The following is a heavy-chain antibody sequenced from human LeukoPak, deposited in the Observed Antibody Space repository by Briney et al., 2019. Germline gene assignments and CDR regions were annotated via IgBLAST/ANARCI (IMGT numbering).Heavy chain of an antibody. J-gene: IGHJ4*02. D-gene: IGHD5-18*01. CDR2: IYTSGST. V-gene: IGHV4-61*02. Sequence: SETLSLTCTVSGGSISSGDYYWSWIRQPPGKGLEWIGRIYTSGSTNYSPSLKSRVTMSVDTSKNQFSLKMSSVTAADTAVYYCARIREYSYGVFDYWGQGTLVTVSS. CDR3: ARIREYSYGVFDY. CDR1: GGSISSGDYY.